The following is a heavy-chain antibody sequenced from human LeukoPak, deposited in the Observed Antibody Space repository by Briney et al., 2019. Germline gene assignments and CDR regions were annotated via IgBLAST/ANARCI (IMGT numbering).Heavy chain of an antibody. J-gene: IGHJ4*02. CDR3: ARGPWYYDSSGYYYGGSEY. Sequence: ASVKVSCKASGYTFTSYDINWVRQATGQGLEWMGWMNPNSGNTGYAQKFQGRVTMTRNTSISTAYMELSSLRSEDTAVYYCARGPWYYDSSGYYYGGSEYWGQGTLVTVSS. V-gene: IGHV1-8*01. CDR2: MNPNSGNT. D-gene: IGHD3-22*01. CDR1: GYTFTSYD.